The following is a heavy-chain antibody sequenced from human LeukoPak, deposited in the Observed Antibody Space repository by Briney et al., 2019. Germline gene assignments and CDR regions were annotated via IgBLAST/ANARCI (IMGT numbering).Heavy chain of an antibody. D-gene: IGHD2-21*02. J-gene: IGHJ4*02. Sequence: PGGSLRLSCAASGFTFSSYAMSWVRQAPGKGLEWVSAISGSGGSTYYADSVKGRFTISRDNSKSTLYLQMNSLRAEDTAVYYCAKDRIVVVTAILLGYWGQGTLVTVSS. CDR2: ISGSGGST. V-gene: IGHV3-23*01. CDR1: GFTFSSYA. CDR3: AKDRIVVVTAILLGY.